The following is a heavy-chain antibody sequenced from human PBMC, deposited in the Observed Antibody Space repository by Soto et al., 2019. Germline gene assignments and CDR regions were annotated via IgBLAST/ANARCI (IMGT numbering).Heavy chain of an antibody. CDR3: ARAAIHGSSWYFWFDP. D-gene: IGHD6-13*01. Sequence: GASVKVSCKTSGGTFSSHAINWVRQAPGQGLEWMGGIIPMFGTTNYAQKFKGRVTISADGSTSTAYMELSSLRSEDAAVYYCARAAIHGSSWYFWFDPWGQGTLVTVSS. J-gene: IGHJ5*02. CDR1: GGTFSSHA. CDR2: IIPMFGTT. V-gene: IGHV1-69*13.